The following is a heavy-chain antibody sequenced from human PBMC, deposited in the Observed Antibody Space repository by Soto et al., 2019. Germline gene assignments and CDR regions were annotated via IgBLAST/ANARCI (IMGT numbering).Heavy chain of an antibody. V-gene: IGHV3-15*07. Sequence: EVQLVESGGGLVEPGGSLRLSCAASGFTFNGAWMNWVRQGPGKGLEWVGRVKSKFDGGTIDYAAPVKGRFTISRDDSRNTVYLQMNSLSTEDTAMYYCSADLPDWGAYAFDYWRQGALVTVSS. CDR2: VKSKFDGGTI. J-gene: IGHJ4*02. CDR3: SADLPDWGAYAFDY. CDR1: GFTFNGAW. D-gene: IGHD3-16*01.